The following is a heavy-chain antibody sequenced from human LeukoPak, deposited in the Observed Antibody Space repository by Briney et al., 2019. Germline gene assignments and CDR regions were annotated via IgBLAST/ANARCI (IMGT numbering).Heavy chain of an antibody. CDR3: AKGENYYDSSGYPGRYWYFDL. D-gene: IGHD3-22*01. CDR2: ISSSSSTI. CDR1: GFTFSSYS. Sequence: GGSLRLSCAASGFTFSSYSMNWVRQAPGKGLEWVSYISSSSSTIYYADSVKGRFTISRDNSKNTLYLQMNSLRAEDTAVYYCAKGENYYDSSGYPGRYWYFDLWGRGTLVTVSS. V-gene: IGHV3-48*01. J-gene: IGHJ2*01.